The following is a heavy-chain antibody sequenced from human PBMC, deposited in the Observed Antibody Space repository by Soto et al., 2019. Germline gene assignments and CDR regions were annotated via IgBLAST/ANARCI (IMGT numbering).Heavy chain of an antibody. D-gene: IGHD1-26*01. V-gene: IGHV3-74*01. CDR2: INSDGSRT. CDR3: ATVATRSYDCFHP. CDR1: GFTFSTYY. J-gene: IGHJ5*02. Sequence: EVQLVESGGGLGQPGGSLRLSCAASGFTFSTYYMHWVRQAPGKGLVWVSRINSDGSRTNYADAVKGRFTTFRDNAKITLYLQLNSLTADDTAVYYSATVATRSYDCFHPWGQGTLVTVSS.